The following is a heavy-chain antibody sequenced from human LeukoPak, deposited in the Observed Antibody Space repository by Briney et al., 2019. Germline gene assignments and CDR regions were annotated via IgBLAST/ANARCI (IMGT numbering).Heavy chain of an antibody. J-gene: IGHJ4*02. CDR1: GYTFTDYY. Sequence: GASVKVSCKVSGYTFTDYYMHWVQQAPGKGLEWMGLVDPEDGETIYAEKFQGRVTITADTSTDTAYMELSSLRSEDTAVYYCAQTSYDSSGYRDYWGQGTLVTVSS. CDR2: VDPEDGET. D-gene: IGHD3-22*01. CDR3: AQTSYDSSGYRDY. V-gene: IGHV1-69-2*01.